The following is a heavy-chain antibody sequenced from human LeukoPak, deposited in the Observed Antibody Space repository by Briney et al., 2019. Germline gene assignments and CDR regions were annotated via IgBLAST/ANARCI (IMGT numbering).Heavy chain of an antibody. V-gene: IGHV4-59*01. Sequence: PSETLSLTCTVSGGSISSYYWSWIRQPPGKGLEWIGYIYYSGSTNYNPSLKSRVTISVDTSKNQFSLKPSSVTAADTAVYYCARHGDLYYYYYMDVWGKGTTVTVSS. CDR3: ARHGDLYYYYYMDV. D-gene: IGHD3-10*01. CDR2: IYYSGST. CDR1: GGSISSYY. J-gene: IGHJ6*03.